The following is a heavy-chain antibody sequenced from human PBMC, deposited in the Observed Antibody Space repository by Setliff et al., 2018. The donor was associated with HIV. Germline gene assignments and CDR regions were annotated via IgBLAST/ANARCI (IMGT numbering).Heavy chain of an antibody. CDR3: ARGGDYYYDSSGYFDY. V-gene: IGHV4-61*02. CDR1: GGSISSGSYY. J-gene: IGHJ4*02. CDR2: IYTSGST. Sequence: PSETLSLTCTVSGGSISSGSYYWSWIRQPAGKGLEWIGRIYTSGSTNYNPSLKSRVTISLDTSKNQFSLKLSSVTAADTAVYYCARGGDYYYDSSGYFDYWGQGTLVTVSS. D-gene: IGHD3-22*01.